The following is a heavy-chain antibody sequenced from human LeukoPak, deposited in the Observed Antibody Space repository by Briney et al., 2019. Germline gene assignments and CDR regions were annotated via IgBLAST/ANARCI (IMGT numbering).Heavy chain of an antibody. D-gene: IGHD6-13*01. CDR2: ISWNSGSI. V-gene: IGHV3-9*01. Sequence: GGSLRLSCAASGFTFDDYAMHWVRQAPGKGLEWVSGISWNSGSIGYADSVKGRFTISRDNAKNSLYLQMNSLRAEDTALYYCAKGDSSSWYGEGSFDYWGQGTLVTASS. CDR3: AKGDSSSWYGEGSFDY. J-gene: IGHJ4*02. CDR1: GFTFDDYA.